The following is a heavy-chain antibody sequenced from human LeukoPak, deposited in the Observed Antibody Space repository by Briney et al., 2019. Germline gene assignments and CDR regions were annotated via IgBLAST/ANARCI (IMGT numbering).Heavy chain of an antibody. CDR2: ISGDGRNI. CDR1: GFAFTTYW. V-gene: IGHV3-74*01. Sequence: GGSLRLSCAASGFAFTTYWMHWVRQDPRKGLVWVSRISGDGRNINYADSVRGRFTISRDNAKNTLYLQMNTLRVEDTAVYYCTRDLMDYDVSTGLHHYYMDVWGQGTTVTVSS. D-gene: IGHD3-9*01. CDR3: TRDLMDYDVSTGLHHYYMDV. J-gene: IGHJ6*02.